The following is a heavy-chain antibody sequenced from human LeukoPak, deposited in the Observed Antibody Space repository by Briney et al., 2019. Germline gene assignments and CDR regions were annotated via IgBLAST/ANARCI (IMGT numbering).Heavy chain of an antibody. V-gene: IGHV3-7*05. CDR2: IKEDGSVK. Sequence: TGGSLRLSCAASGITFSNYWMSWVRQAPEKGLEWVANIKEDGSVKYYVDSVKGRFTISRDNAKNSLYLHMNSLRVEDRAVYYCARGSGWLDPWGQGTLVTVFS. J-gene: IGHJ5*02. CDR1: GITFSNYW. D-gene: IGHD1-26*01. CDR3: ARGSGWLDP.